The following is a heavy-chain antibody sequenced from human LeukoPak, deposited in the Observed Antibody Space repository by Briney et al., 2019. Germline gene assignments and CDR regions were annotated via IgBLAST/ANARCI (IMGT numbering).Heavy chain of an antibody. CDR2: IYYSGST. CDR1: GGSISSYY. Sequence: SETQSLTCTVSGGSISSYYWSWLRQPPGKGLEWIGYIYYSGSTNHNPSLKSRVTISVDTSKNQFSLKLSSVTAADTAVYYCARDGAAAGTGNWFDPWGQGTLVTVSS. D-gene: IGHD6-13*01. V-gene: IGHV4-59*01. J-gene: IGHJ5*02. CDR3: ARDGAAAGTGNWFDP.